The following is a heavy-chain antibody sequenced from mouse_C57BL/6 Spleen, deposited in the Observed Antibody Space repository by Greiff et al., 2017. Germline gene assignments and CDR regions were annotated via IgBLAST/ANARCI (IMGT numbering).Heavy chain of an antibody. J-gene: IGHJ4*01. CDR2: IDPENGDT. Sequence: VQLQQSGAELVRPGASVKLSCTASGFNIKDDYMHWVKQRPEQGLEWIGWIDPENGDTEYASKFQGKATITADTSSNTAYLQLSSLTSEDTAVYYCTTGYDYALYAMDYWGQGTSVTVSS. CDR1: GFNIKDDY. V-gene: IGHV14-4*01. CDR3: TTGYDYALYAMDY. D-gene: IGHD2-4*01.